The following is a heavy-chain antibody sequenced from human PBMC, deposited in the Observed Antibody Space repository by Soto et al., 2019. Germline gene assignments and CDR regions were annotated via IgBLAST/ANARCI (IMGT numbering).Heavy chain of an antibody. CDR3: ARQHNDLWSDSPDFDY. CDR1: GYNYSSYG. Sequence: QVQLVQSGGEVKKPGASVKVSCKASGYNYSSYGVTWVRQAPGQGLEWMGWISAYNGKANYAPNIQDRVTMSIDTSTITAYMEMRSLRSDDTAVYYCARQHNDLWSDSPDFDYWGQGTLVTVSA. J-gene: IGHJ4*02. CDR2: ISAYNGKA. V-gene: IGHV1-18*04. D-gene: IGHD3-3*01.